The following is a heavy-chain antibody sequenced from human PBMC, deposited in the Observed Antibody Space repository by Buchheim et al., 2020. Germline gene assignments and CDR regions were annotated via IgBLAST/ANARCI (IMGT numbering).Heavy chain of an antibody. V-gene: IGHV1-46*01. CDR2: INPSGGSP. CDR1: GYTFTSYY. Sequence: QVQLVQSGAEVKKPGASVKVSCKASGYTFTSYYMHWVRQAPGQGLEWMGIINPSGGSPSSAQKFQGRVTMTRDTPTSTVYRELSSLRSEDTAVYYCARASREWLPYQHWGQGTL. CDR3: ARASREWLPYQH. D-gene: IGHD6-19*01. J-gene: IGHJ1*01.